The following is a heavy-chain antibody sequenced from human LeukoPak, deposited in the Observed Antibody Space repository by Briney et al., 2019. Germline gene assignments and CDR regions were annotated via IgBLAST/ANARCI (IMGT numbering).Heavy chain of an antibody. CDR2: IYTSGST. D-gene: IGHD6-13*01. CDR3: ARRSRGYSSSWYYPYFDY. V-gene: IGHV4-4*09. J-gene: IGHJ4*02. Sequence: SETLSLTCTVSGDSINDHYWSWIRQPPGEGLEWIGYIYTSGSTNYNPSLKSRVTISVDTSKNQFSLKLSSVTAADTGVYYCARRSRGYSSSWYYPYFDYWGQGTLVTVSS. CDR1: GDSINDHY.